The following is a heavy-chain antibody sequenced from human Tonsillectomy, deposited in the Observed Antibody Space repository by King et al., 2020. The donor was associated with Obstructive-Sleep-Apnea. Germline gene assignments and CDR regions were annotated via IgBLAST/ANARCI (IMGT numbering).Heavy chain of an antibody. V-gene: IGHV4-59*01. CDR1: GGSTNSYY. CDR3: ARDRVGRDGYNRFDY. J-gene: IGHJ4*02. D-gene: IGHD5-24*01. CDR2: ISYSGST. Sequence: VQLQESGPGLVKPSETLSLTRPVSGGSTNSYYWSWIRQTPGQGLEWIGYISYSGSTNYNPSLQSRVTISVDTSKNQFSLKLSSVTAADTAVYYCARDRVGRDGYNRFDYWGQGTLVTVSS.